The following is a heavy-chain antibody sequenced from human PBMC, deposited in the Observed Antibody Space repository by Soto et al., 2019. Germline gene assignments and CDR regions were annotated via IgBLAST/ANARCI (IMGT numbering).Heavy chain of an antibody. V-gene: IGHV3-15*01. Sequence: EVELVESGGVLVKPGGSLRLSCAASGFAFTNAWMTWVRQAPGKALEWVGRIRSQIDGGTTDYAAPVKGRFTISRDDSKNTLYLQMNSLKTEDTSVYYCTTVAYGEYVSDYWGQGTLVTVSS. D-gene: IGHD4-17*01. CDR3: TTVAYGEYVSDY. J-gene: IGHJ4*02. CDR1: GFAFTNAW. CDR2: IRSQIDGGTT.